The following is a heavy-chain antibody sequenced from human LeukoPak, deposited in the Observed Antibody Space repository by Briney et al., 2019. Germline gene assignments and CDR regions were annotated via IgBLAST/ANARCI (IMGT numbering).Heavy chain of an antibody. Sequence: PGRSLRLSCAASGFTFDDYAMHWVQQAPGKGLEWVSGINRNSGSIGYADSVKGRFTISRDNAKNSLYLQMNSLRAEDTALYYCAKGRDKYQLLSKNWFDPWGQGTLVTVSS. V-gene: IGHV3-9*01. CDR3: AKGRDKYQLLSKNWFDP. J-gene: IGHJ5*02. CDR2: INRNSGSI. D-gene: IGHD2-2*01. CDR1: GFTFDDYA.